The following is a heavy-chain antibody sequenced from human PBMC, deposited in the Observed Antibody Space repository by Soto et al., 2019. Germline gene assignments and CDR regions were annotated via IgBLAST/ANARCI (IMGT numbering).Heavy chain of an antibody. D-gene: IGHD1-26*01. CDR2: VYYSGST. CDR3: ARESGSDDPLDY. Sequence: SETLSLTCTVSGVSISSYYWSWIRQPPGKGLEWVGYVYYSGSTRYNPSLKSRVTISIDTSKSQFSMKMTSGTAADTAMYYCARESGSDDPLDYWGQGTLVTVSS. V-gene: IGHV4-59*01. J-gene: IGHJ4*02. CDR1: GVSISSYY.